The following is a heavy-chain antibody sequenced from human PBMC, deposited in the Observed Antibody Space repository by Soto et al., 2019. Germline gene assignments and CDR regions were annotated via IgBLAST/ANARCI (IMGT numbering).Heavy chain of an antibody. D-gene: IGHD6-13*01. CDR3: ARVGIAAPGAYYFDY. Sequence: SETLSLTCTVSGGSISGSAYYWGWIRLPPGKGLEWIGYIYYSGSTNYNPSLRSRVTISVDTSKNQFSLKLSSVTAADTAVYYCARVGIAAPGAYYFDYWGQGTLVTVSS. J-gene: IGHJ4*02. CDR2: IYYSGST. CDR1: GGSISGSAYY. V-gene: IGHV4-61*08.